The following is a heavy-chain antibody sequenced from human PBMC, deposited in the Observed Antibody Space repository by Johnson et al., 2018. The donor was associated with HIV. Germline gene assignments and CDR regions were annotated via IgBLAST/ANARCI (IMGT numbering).Heavy chain of an antibody. D-gene: IGHD6-19*01. Sequence: VQLVESGGGVVQPGRSLRLSCAASGFAFSNSAMNWVRQAPGKGLEWVSLISGTGDIPYYADSVKGRFTISRDNSRKIVYLQMNSLRVNDTAVYYCARKQWLEIPSDALDVWGQGTMVTVSS. V-gene: IGHV3-23*04. CDR3: ARKQWLEIPSDALDV. J-gene: IGHJ3*01. CDR2: ISGTGDIP. CDR1: GFAFSNSA.